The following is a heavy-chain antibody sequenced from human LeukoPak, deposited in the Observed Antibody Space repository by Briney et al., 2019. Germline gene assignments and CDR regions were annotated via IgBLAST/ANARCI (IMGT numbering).Heavy chain of an antibody. CDR3: AKEEQGMVRGVTARYYYYYMDV. D-gene: IGHD3-10*01. CDR1: GFTFSSSA. V-gene: IGHV3-23*01. J-gene: IGHJ6*03. CDR2: ISGIGGNT. Sequence: PGGSLRLSCAASGFTFSSSAMSWVRQAPGKGLEWVSSISGIGGNTFYADSVKGHFTISRDNSKNSLYLQMNSLRAEDTAVYYCAKEEQGMVRGVTARYYYYYMDVWGKGTTVTISS.